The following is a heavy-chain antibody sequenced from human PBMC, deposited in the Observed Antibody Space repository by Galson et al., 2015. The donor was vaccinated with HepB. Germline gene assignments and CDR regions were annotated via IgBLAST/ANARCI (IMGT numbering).Heavy chain of an antibody. D-gene: IGHD3-3*01. Sequence: SLRLSCAASGFTFSSYWMSWVRQAPGKGLEWVANIKQDGSEKYYVDSVKGRFTISRDNAKNSLYLQMNSLRAEDTAVYYCARAGYYDFWGGAFDIWGQGTMVTVSS. CDR3: ARAGYYDFWGGAFDI. V-gene: IGHV3-7*03. CDR2: IKQDGSEK. J-gene: IGHJ3*02. CDR1: GFTFSSYW.